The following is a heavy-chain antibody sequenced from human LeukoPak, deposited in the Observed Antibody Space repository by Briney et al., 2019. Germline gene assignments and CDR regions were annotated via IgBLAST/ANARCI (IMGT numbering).Heavy chain of an antibody. V-gene: IGHV1-2*02. CDR2: INPNSGGT. D-gene: IGHD6-6*01. CDR3: ARDSDSSSSTFKY. Sequence: ASVKVSCKASGYTFTGYYMHWVRQAPGQGLEWMGWINPNSGGTNYAQKFQGRVTITADESTSTAYMELSSLRSEDTAVYYCARDSDSSSSTFKYWGQGTLVTVSS. CDR1: GYTFTGYY. J-gene: IGHJ4*02.